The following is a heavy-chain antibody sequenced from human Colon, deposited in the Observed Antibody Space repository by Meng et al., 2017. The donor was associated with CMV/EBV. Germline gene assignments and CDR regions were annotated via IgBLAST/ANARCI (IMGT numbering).Heavy chain of an antibody. CDR2: IYWDDDK. J-gene: IGHJ4*02. Sequence: TTLQQSVPHQKNPHPTLPLTCTFSGFSLSTIGMGVGWSRQPPGKALEWLGVIYWDDDKRYSPSLKSRLTITKDTSKNQVVLTMTNLDPLDTATYYCAHRPYGSGSYFFDYWGQGTLVTASS. CDR3: AHRPYGSGSYFFDY. CDR1: GFSLSTIGMG. V-gene: IGHV2-5*02. D-gene: IGHD3-10*01.